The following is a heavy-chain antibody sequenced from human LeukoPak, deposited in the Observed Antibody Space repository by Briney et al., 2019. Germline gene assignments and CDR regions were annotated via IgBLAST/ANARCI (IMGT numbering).Heavy chain of an antibody. D-gene: IGHD4-17*01. CDR1: GFSFSSYA. J-gene: IGHJ5*02. Sequence: PGGSLRLSCGASGFSFSSYAMTWVRQAPGKGLEWVSGISGSGGSTSYADSVKGRFTISRDNSKNTLYLQMNSLRAEDTAVYYCAKDLYGDYGHWFDPWGQGTLVTVSS. CDR2: ISGSGGST. V-gene: IGHV3-23*01. CDR3: AKDLYGDYGHWFDP.